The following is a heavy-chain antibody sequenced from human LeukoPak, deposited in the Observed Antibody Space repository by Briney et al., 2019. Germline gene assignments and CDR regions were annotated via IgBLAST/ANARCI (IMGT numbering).Heavy chain of an antibody. CDR1: GFTFSTYS. J-gene: IGHJ3*02. V-gene: IGHV3-48*02. Sequence: GGSLRLSCEASGFTFSTYSMNWVRQAPGKGLEWVSYITNSANSITYADSVKGRFTISRDNAKNSLLLQMSSLKDEDTAVYYCARVLHYAFDTGAQGTMFTVS. CDR3: ARVLHYAFDT. CDR2: ITNSANSI.